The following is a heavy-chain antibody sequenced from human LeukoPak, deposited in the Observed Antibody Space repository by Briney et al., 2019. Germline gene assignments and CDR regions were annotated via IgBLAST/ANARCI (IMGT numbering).Heavy chain of an antibody. J-gene: IGHJ5*02. Sequence: SETLSLTCAVSGGSISSGGYSWSWIRQPPGKGLEWIGYIYYSGSTYYNPSLRSRVTISVDTSKNQFSLKLSSVTAADTAVYYCARARIAVSGTGVNPDWFDPWGQGTLVTVSS. V-gene: IGHV4-30-4*07. CDR3: ARARIAVSGTGVNPDWFDP. CDR2: IYYSGST. D-gene: IGHD6-19*01. CDR1: GGSISSGGYS.